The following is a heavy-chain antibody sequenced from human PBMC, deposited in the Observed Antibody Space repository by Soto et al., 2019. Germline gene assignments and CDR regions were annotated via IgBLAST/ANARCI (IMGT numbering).Heavy chain of an antibody. CDR2: INDNGDST. J-gene: IGHJ5*01. D-gene: IGHD6-6*01. Sequence: PGCSLKLCSAASGFNFRYYAMTWVRQAPGKGLEWVSSINDNGDSTHYADSVKGRFTISRDNSKNTLYLQMNSLTAEDTAVYFCAKASNSSPWFDSWLESWGQGTLVTVSS. CDR3: AKASNSSPWFDSWLES. V-gene: IGHV3-23*01. CDR1: GFNFRYYA.